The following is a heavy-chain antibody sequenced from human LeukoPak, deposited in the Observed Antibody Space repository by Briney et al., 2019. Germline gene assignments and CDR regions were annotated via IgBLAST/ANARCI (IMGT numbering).Heavy chain of an antibody. J-gene: IGHJ5*02. CDR2: INPNSGGT. CDR1: GYTFTCYY. V-gene: IGHV1-2*04. CDR3: ARASWVYGSGPWDP. D-gene: IGHD3-10*01. Sequence: ASVKVSCKASGYTFTCYYMHWVRQAPGQGLEWMGWINPNSGGTNYAQKFQGWVTMTRDTSISTAYMELSRLRSDDTAVYYCARASWVYGSGPWDPWSQGTLVTVSS.